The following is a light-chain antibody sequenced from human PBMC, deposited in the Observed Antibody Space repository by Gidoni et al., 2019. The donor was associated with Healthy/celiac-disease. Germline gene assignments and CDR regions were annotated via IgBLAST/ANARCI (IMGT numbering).Light chain of an antibody. V-gene: IGKV3-15*01. CDR1: QSVSSN. J-gene: IGKJ2*01. CDR3: QQYNNWPPRT. Sequence: IVLTQSPATLSVSPGERATLSCMASQSVSSNLAWYQQIPGQAPRLLIYGASTRATGSPARFSGSGSGTEFNLTISSLQSEDFAVYYCQQYNNWPPRTFGQGTKLEIK. CDR2: GAS.